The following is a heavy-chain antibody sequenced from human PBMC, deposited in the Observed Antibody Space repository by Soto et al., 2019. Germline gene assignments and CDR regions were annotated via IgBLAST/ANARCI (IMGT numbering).Heavy chain of an antibody. Sequence: ASVKVSCKASGYTFTSYGISWVRQAPGQGLEWMGWISAYNGNTNYAQKLQGRVTMTTDTSTSTAYMELRSLRSDDTAVYYCAVITMVRGVITFSGYGMDVSGQGTTVTVSS. CDR3: AVITMVRGVITFSGYGMDV. D-gene: IGHD3-10*01. J-gene: IGHJ6*02. CDR1: GYTFTSYG. CDR2: ISAYNGNT. V-gene: IGHV1-18*01.